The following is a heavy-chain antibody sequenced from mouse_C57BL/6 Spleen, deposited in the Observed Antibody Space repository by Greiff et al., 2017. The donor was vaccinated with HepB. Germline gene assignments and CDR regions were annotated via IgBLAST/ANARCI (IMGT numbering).Heavy chain of an antibody. CDR1: GYSFTGYY. D-gene: IGHD2-3*01. CDR3: ARRVYDGTFAY. V-gene: IGHV1-42*01. Sequence: VQLQQSGPEPVKPGASVKISCKASGYSFTGYYMNWVKQSPERSLEWIGEINPSTGGTTYNQKFKAKATLTVDKSSSTAYMQLKSLTSEDSAVYYCARRVYDGTFAYWGQGTLVTVSA. J-gene: IGHJ3*01. CDR2: INPSTGGT.